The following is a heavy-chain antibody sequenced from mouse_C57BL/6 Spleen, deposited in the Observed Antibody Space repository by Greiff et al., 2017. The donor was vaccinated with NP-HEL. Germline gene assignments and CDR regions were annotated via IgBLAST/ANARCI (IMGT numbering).Heavy chain of an antibody. Sequence: VQLQQPGAELVKPGASVKLSCKASGYTFTSYWMHWVKQRTGQGLEWIGMIHPNSGSTNYNEKFKSKATLTVDKSSSTAYMQLSSLTSEDSAVYYCARGWLRTWHFDYWGQGTTLTVAS. CDR3: ARGWLRTWHFDY. V-gene: IGHV1-64*01. D-gene: IGHD2-2*01. J-gene: IGHJ2*01. CDR2: IHPNSGST. CDR1: GYTFTSYW.